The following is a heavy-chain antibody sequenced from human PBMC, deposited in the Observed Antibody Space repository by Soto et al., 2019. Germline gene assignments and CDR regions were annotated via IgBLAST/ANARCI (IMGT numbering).Heavy chain of an antibody. V-gene: IGHV3-21*01. CDR2: ISSSSSYI. Sequence: GGSLRLSCAASGFTFSSYRMNWVRQAPGKGLEWVSSISSSSSYIYYADSVKGRFTISRDNAKNSLYLQMNSLRAEDTAVYYCARDTGSSWYHGPDYWGQGTLVTVSS. J-gene: IGHJ4*02. D-gene: IGHD6-13*01. CDR1: GFTFSSYR. CDR3: ARDTGSSWYHGPDY.